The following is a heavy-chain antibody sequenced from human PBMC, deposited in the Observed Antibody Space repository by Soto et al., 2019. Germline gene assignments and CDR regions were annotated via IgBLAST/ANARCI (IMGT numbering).Heavy chain of an antibody. CDR1: GFTFINYA. D-gene: IGHD2-2*01. V-gene: IGHV3-23*01. CDR2: ISGGGDRT. CDR3: ARKVLGSTSRPDWWYCEL. J-gene: IGHJ2*01. Sequence: EVQLLESGGGLVQPGGSLRLSCVGSGFTFINYAMTWVRQTPGKGLEWVSGISGGGDRTFYADSVKGRFTISRDNSKKNVNLQRNSLRADDTAVYYCARKVLGSTSRPDWWYCELWGRCTLVTVSS.